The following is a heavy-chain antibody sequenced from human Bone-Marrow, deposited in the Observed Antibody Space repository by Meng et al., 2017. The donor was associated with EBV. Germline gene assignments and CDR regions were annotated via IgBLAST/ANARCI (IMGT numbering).Heavy chain of an antibody. J-gene: IGHJ4*02. Sequence: QVQLVESGGGEVQPGGSLRLSCAASGFTFSSYGMHWVRQALGKGLEWVAVIWFDGSNKYYADSVKGRFSISRDNSKNTLYLQMNSLRAEDTAVYYCARDPYTTVVTGAFDFWGQGTLVIVSS. V-gene: IGHV3-33*01. CDR2: IWFDGSNK. D-gene: IGHD4-23*01. CDR1: GFTFSSYG. CDR3: ARDPYTTVVTGAFDF.